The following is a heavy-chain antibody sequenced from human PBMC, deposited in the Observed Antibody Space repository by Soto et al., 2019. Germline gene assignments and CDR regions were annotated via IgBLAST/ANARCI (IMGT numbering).Heavy chain of an antibody. J-gene: IGHJ3*02. CDR1: GFTVSSNY. CDR2: IYSGGST. V-gene: IGHV3-53*01. CDR3: ARDATTTSAFDI. Sequence: GSLRLSCAASGFTVSSNYMSWVRQAPGKGPEWVSVIYSGGSTYYADSVKGRFTISRDNSKNTLYLQMNSLRAEDTAVYYCARDATTTSAFDIWGQGTMVTVSS. D-gene: IGHD1-1*01.